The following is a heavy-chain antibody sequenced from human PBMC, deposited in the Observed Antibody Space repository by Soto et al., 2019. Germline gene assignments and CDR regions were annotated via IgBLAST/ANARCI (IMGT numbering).Heavy chain of an antibody. CDR2: ISSSGVTM. J-gene: IGHJ4*02. Sequence: LRLSCAASGFTFRTYSMHWVRQAPGKGLEWVSYISSSGVTMHYADSVKGRFTISRDNAKNSLFLLMKSLREDDTAVYYCVRDWGLAGLLDSWGQGTLVTVSS. CDR3: VRDWGLAGLLDS. D-gene: IGHD6-13*01. CDR1: GFTFRTYS. V-gene: IGHV3-48*02.